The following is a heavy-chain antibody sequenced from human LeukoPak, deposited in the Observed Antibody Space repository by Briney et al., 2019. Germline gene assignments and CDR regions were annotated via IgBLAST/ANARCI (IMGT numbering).Heavy chain of an antibody. D-gene: IGHD4-17*01. CDR3: ARDHPDYGDYYYYGMDV. CDR1: GFTFSDYY. CDR2: ISSSGSTI. V-gene: IGHV3-11*01. Sequence: GGSLRLSCVASGFTFSDYYMSWIRQAPGKGLEWVSYISSSGSTIYYADSVKGRFTISRDNAKNSLYLQMDSLRAEDTAVYYCARDHPDYGDYYYYGMDVWGQGTTVTVSS. J-gene: IGHJ6*02.